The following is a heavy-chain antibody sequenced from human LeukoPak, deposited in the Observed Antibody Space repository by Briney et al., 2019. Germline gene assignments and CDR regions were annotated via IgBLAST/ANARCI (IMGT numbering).Heavy chain of an antibody. Sequence: PSETLSLTCTVSGGSISSSSYYWGWIRQPPGKGLEWIGSIYYSGSTYYNPSLKSRVTISVDTSKNQFSLKLSSVTAADTAVYYRARHVHQGWFDPWGQGTLVTVSS. J-gene: IGHJ5*02. D-gene: IGHD2-2*01. CDR2: IYYSGST. V-gene: IGHV4-39*01. CDR3: ARHVHQGWFDP. CDR1: GGSISSSSYY.